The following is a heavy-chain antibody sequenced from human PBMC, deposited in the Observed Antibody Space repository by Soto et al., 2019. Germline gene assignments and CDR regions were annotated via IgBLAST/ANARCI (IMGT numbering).Heavy chain of an antibody. J-gene: IGHJ4*02. D-gene: IGHD5-18*01. CDR2: INPNGGIT. CDR3: ATSLNSAMAFDY. CDR1: GYTFTHYY. V-gene: IGHV1-46*01. Sequence: ASVKVSCKASGYTFTHYYIHWVRQAPGQGLEWMGIINPNGGITTYAQKFRAGFTMTRDTSTSTVYLELSSLRSEDSAIYYCATSLNSAMAFDYWGQGTLVTVSS.